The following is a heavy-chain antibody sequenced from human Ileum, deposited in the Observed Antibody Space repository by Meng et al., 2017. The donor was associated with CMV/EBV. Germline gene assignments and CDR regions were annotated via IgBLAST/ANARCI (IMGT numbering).Heavy chain of an antibody. V-gene: IGHV3-21*01. J-gene: IGHJ4*02. CDR3: ARGSGSYYDY. CDR2: ISTGSSYI. CDR1: GFSFSSYR. D-gene: IGHD1-26*01. Sequence: LSCAASGFSFSSYRMNWVHQAPGKGLEWVSSISTGSSYIFYADSVKGRFTISRDNAKSSLYLQMDSLRVEDTAVYYCARGSGSYYDYWGQGTLVTVSS.